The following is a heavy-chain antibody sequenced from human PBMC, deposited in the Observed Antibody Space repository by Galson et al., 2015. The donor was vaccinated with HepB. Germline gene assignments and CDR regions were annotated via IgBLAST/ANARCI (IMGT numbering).Heavy chain of an antibody. J-gene: IGHJ4*02. Sequence: SVKVSCKVSGYTLTELSMHWVRQAPGKGLEWVGGFDSEGGETVYAQKFQGRVTMTEDTSTDTAYMELSSLRSEDTAVYYCATVDSGSYLEYYFDYWGQGTLVTVSS. D-gene: IGHD1-26*01. CDR1: GYTLTELS. V-gene: IGHV1-24*01. CDR2: FDSEGGET. CDR3: ATVDSGSYLEYYFDY.